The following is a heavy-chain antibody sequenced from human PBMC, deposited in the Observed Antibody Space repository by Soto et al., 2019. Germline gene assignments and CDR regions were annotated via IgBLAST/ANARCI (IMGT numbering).Heavy chain of an antibody. J-gene: IGHJ4*02. CDR3: ATSYGSGSAHFDS. V-gene: IGHV1-69*02. CDR1: GDIFSRST. CDR2: IIPMLGMS. Sequence: QVQLVQSGTEVTKPGSSVTVSCTASGDIFSRSTLSWVRQAPGQRLEWMGRIIPMLGMSNSALKFQGRLTFRPDXXTNKVYMHLNSLRSDDTAVYYCATSYGSGSAHFDSWGQGTLVTVSS. D-gene: IGHD3-10*01.